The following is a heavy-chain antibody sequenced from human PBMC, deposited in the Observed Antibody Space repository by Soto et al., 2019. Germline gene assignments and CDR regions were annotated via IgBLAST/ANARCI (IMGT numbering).Heavy chain of an antibody. D-gene: IGHD3-22*01. V-gene: IGHV2-5*02. CDR2: FYWDDDK. CDR1: GFSLSTGGVG. CDR3: AHSYYFDSSGYSYYFDY. Sequence: QITLKESGPTLVKPTQTLTLTCTFSGFSLSTGGVGVGWIRQPPGKALEWLALFYWDDDKRYSPSLKSRVTITKDTSKNQVVLTLTNMDAVDTATYYCAHSYYFDSSGYSYYFDYWGQGTLVTVSS. J-gene: IGHJ4*02.